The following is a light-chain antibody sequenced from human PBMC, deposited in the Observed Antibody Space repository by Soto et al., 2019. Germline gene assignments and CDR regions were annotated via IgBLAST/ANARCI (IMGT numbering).Light chain of an antibody. CDR2: NVY. J-gene: IGLJ1*01. CDR3: SSYPIIRTYV. CDR1: SSDVGAYNF. Sequence: QSALTQPASVSGSPGQSITISCTGTSSDVGAYNFVSWHQQHPDKAPKLIIYNVYDRPSGISYRFSGAKSGNTASLTISGLQGEDEADYYCSSYPIIRTYVFGTGTKLTVL. V-gene: IGLV2-14*03.